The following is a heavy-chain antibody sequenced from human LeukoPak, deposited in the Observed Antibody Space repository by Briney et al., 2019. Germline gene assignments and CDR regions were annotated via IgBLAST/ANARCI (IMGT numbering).Heavy chain of an antibody. Sequence: SETLSLTCAVYGGSFSGYYWSWIHQPPGKGLEWIGEINQSGTTNYNPSLKSRITISVNTSKNQFSLKLSSVTAADTAVYYCAREFSGYDFDYWGQGTLVTVSS. D-gene: IGHD5-12*01. CDR1: GGSFSGYY. J-gene: IGHJ4*02. CDR2: INQSGTT. CDR3: AREFSGYDFDY. V-gene: IGHV4-34*01.